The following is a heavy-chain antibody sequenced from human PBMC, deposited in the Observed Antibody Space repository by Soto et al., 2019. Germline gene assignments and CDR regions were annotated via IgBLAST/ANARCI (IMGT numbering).Heavy chain of an antibody. V-gene: IGHV1-69*13. CDR1: GGTFSSYA. CDR2: IIPIFGTA. J-gene: IGHJ6*02. Sequence: GASVKVSCKASGGTFSSYAISWVRQAPGQGLEWMGGIIPIFGTANYAQKFQGRVTITADESTSTAYMELSSLRSEDTAVYYCARDNYDFWSGYPRSMDVWGQGTTV. D-gene: IGHD3-3*01. CDR3: ARDNYDFWSGYPRSMDV.